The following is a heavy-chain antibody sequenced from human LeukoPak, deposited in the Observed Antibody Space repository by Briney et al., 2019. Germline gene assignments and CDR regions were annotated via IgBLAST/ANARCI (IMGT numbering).Heavy chain of an antibody. CDR1: GGSFSGYY. CDR3: ARVGTSEMATTGPFDY. Sequence: SETLSLTCAVYGGSFSGYYWSWIRQPPGKGLEWIGEINHSGSTNYNPSLKSRVTISVDTSKNQFSLKLSSVTAADTAVYYCARVGTSEMATTGPFDYWGQGTLVTVSS. V-gene: IGHV4-34*01. D-gene: IGHD5-24*01. J-gene: IGHJ4*02. CDR2: INHSGST.